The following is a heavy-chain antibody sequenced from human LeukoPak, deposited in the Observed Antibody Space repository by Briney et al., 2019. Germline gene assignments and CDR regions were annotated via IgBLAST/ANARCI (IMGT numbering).Heavy chain of an antibody. J-gene: IGHJ6*02. CDR3: AREKMVRVYYYYYYGMDV. Sequence: SVKVSCKASGGTFSSYAISWVRQAPGQGLEWMGRIIPILGIANYAQKFQGRVTITADKSTSTAYMELSSLRSEDTAVYYCAREKMVRVYYYYYYGMDVWGQGTTVTVSS. D-gene: IGHD3-10*01. V-gene: IGHV1-69*04. CDR2: IIPILGIA. CDR1: GGTFSSYA.